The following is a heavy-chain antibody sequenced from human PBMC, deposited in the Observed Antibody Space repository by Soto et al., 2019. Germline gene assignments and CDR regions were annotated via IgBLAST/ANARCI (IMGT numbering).Heavy chain of an antibody. CDR3: ATTSRADYYDSSAYYYYYFDY. D-gene: IGHD3-22*01. J-gene: IGHJ4*02. Sequence: SVKVSCKASGGTFSSYAISWVRQAPGQGLEWMGGIIPIFGTANYAQKFQGRVTITADESTSTAYMELRSLRSEDTAVYYCATTSRADYYDSSAYYYYYFDYWGQGTLVTVSS. CDR1: GGTFSSYA. CDR2: IIPIFGTA. V-gene: IGHV1-69*13.